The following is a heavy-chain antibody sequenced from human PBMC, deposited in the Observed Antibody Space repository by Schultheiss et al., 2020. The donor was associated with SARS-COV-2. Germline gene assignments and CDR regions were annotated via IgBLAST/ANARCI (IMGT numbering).Heavy chain of an antibody. Sequence: GESLKISCAVSGFTFSSYAMHWVRQAPGKGLEWVANIKQDGSEKYYVDSVKGRFTISRDNAQNSLYLQMNNLRAEDTAVYYCAREGTLHFDYWGQGTLVTVSS. CDR3: AREGTLHFDY. CDR1: GFTFSSYA. V-gene: IGHV3-7*01. CDR2: IKQDGSEK. J-gene: IGHJ4*02. D-gene: IGHD3-10*01.